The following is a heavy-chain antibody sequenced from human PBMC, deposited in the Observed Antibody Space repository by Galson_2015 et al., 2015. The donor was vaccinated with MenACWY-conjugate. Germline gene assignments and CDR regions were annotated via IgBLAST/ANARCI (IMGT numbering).Heavy chain of an antibody. Sequence: SVRLSCAASGLTISKKGMHWVRQAPGKGLEWVAVIWYDGSNKFYADSVRGRFTIPRDNSNNMEFLQMNSLRAEDTAVYYCASYPTWYSSPYYYMDVCGNGTTVTVSS. V-gene: IGHV3-33*08. CDR1: GLTISKKG. CDR2: IWYDGSNK. J-gene: IGHJ6*03. CDR3: ASYPTWYSSPYYYMDV. D-gene: IGHD6-13*01.